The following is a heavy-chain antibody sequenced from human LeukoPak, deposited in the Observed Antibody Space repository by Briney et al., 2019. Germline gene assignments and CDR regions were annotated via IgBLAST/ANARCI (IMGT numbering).Heavy chain of an antibody. J-gene: IGHJ4*02. Sequence: GGSLRLSCAASEFAFSTYNMNWVRQAPGKGLEWVSYISTGSSTTYYADSVKGRFTISRDDVENSLYLQMNSLRDEDTAVYYCARVAAGYSVNYFDYWGQGTLVTVSS. CDR3: ARVAAGYSVNYFDY. CDR1: EFAFSTYN. CDR2: ISTGSSTT. V-gene: IGHV3-48*02. D-gene: IGHD4-23*01.